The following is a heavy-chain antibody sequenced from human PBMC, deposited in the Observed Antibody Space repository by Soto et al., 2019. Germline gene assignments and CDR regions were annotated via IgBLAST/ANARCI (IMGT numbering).Heavy chain of an antibody. V-gene: IGHV3-33*01. CDR1: GFAFSTYG. J-gene: IGHJ6*02. Sequence: PWGSLRLSCAASGFAFSTYGMHWVRQAPGKGLEWVSFIWFDGNNKTYADSVKGRFTISIDNSKSTLYLQVNSLRAEDTAVYYCERDRRVYNAFLTGYFQSYYYIRXVWGQGTKVTV. CDR3: ERDRRVYNAFLTGYFQSYYYIRXV. CDR2: IWFDGNNK. D-gene: IGHD3-9*01.